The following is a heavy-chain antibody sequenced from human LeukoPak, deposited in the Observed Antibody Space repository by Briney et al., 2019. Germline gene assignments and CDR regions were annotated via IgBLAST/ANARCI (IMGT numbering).Heavy chain of an antibody. V-gene: IGHV1-24*01. Sequence: EASVKVSCKVSGYTLTELSMHWVRQAPGKGLEWMGGFDPEDGETIYAQKFQGRVTLTEDTSTDTAYMELSSLRSEDTAVYYCATSGVVVIDEPDAFDIWGQGTMVTVSS. CDR2: FDPEDGET. CDR3: ATSGVVVIDEPDAFDI. CDR1: GYTLTELS. D-gene: IGHD2-21*01. J-gene: IGHJ3*02.